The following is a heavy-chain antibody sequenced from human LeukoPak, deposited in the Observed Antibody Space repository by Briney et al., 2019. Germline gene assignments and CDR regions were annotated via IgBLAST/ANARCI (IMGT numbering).Heavy chain of an antibody. Sequence: GESLQISSKGSGXRFTSYWSGWVRQMPGKSLEWMGIIYPGDPDTRYSPSFQGQVAISADKSISTAYLQWSSLKASDTAMYYCARRATGVFDYWGQGTLVTVSS. CDR1: GXRFTSYW. CDR3: ARRATGVFDY. V-gene: IGHV5-51*01. CDR2: IYPGDPDT. D-gene: IGHD7-27*01. J-gene: IGHJ4*02.